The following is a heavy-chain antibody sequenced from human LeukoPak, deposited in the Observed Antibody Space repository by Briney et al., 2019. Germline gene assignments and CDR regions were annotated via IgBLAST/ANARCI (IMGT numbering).Heavy chain of an antibody. Sequence: PGGSLRLSCAASGFTFSSYEMNWVRQAPGKGLEWVSYISSSGSTIYYADSVKGRFTISRDNAKNSLYLQMNILRAEDTAVYYCARDGGSYTRGDYWGQGTLVTVSS. CDR3: ARDGGSYTRGDY. CDR1: GFTFSSYE. J-gene: IGHJ4*02. V-gene: IGHV3-48*03. D-gene: IGHD1-26*01. CDR2: ISSSGSTI.